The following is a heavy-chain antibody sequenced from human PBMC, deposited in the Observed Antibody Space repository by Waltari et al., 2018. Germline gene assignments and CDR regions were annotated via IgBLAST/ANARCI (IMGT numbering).Heavy chain of an antibody. CDR2: IYYSGST. D-gene: IGHD4-17*01. J-gene: IGHJ6*03. CDR3: ARGHPDYGDRGYYYYMDV. CDR1: GGSISSYY. V-gene: IGHV4-59*01. Sequence: GGSISSYYWSWIRQPPGKGLEWIGYIYYSGSTNYNPSLKSRVTISVDTSKNQFSLKLSSVTAADTAVYYCARGHPDYGDRGYYYYMDVWGKGITVTVSS.